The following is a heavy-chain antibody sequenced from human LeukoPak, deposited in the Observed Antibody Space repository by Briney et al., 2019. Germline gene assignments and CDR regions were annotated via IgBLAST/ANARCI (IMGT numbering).Heavy chain of an antibody. Sequence: SETLSLTCTVSGASITSGSFYWGWIRQPPGKGLEWIGSISYSGSTSYKSSLKSRVTIYADTSKNQFSLKLSSVTAADTAVYYCARLGDIVVVVAANRYNWFDPWGQGTLVTVSS. V-gene: IGHV4-39*01. CDR1: GASITSGSFY. CDR3: ARLGDIVVVVAANRYNWFDP. CDR2: ISYSGST. J-gene: IGHJ5*02. D-gene: IGHD2-15*01.